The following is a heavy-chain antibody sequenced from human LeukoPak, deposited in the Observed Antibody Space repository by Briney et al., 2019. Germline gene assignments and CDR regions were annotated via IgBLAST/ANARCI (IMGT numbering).Heavy chain of an antibody. J-gene: IGHJ4*02. D-gene: IGHD3-22*01. CDR3: ARGGGGYYDSSGYYPDYFDY. CDR2: IKPDGREK. V-gene: IGHV3-7*03. Sequence: GGSLRLSCTASGFMFNTNWMSWVRQAPGKGLEWLANIKPDGREKYYVDSVKGRFTISRDNSKNTLYLQMNSLRAEDTAVYYCARGGGGYYDSSGYYPDYFDYWGQGTLVTVSS. CDR1: GFMFNTNW.